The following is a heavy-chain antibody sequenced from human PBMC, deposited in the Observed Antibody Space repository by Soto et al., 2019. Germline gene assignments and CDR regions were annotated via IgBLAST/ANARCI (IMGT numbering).Heavy chain of an antibody. V-gene: IGHV3-11*01. Sequence: PGGSLRLSCAASGLPFSDYYMSWIRQAPGKGLEWVSHIRSSGRTIYYADSVKGRFTISRDNAKNSLYLQMNSLRAEDTAVYYCARVGPPSDYWGQGTLVTVSS. CDR3: ARVGPPSDY. CDR1: GLPFSDYY. CDR2: IRSSGRTI. J-gene: IGHJ4*02.